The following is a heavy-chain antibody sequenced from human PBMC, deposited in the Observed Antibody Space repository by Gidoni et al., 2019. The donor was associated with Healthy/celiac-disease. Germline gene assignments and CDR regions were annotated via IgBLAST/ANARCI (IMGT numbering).Heavy chain of an antibody. V-gene: IGHV1-2*02. CDR1: GYTFTGYY. J-gene: IGHJ5*02. CDR2: INPNSGGT. CDR3: ARDLWYLHEGLEVGLRHTAP. D-gene: IGHD5-18*01. Sequence: QVQLVQSGAEVKKHGASVKVSCKASGYTFTGYYMHWVRQAPGQGLEWMGWINPNSGGTNYAQKFQGRVTMTRDTSISTAYMELSRLRSDDTAVYYCARDLWYLHEGLEVGLRHTAPWGQGTLVTVSS.